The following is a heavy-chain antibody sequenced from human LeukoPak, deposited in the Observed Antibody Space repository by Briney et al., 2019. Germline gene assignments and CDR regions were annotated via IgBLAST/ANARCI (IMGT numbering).Heavy chain of an antibody. V-gene: IGHV1-46*01. J-gene: IGHJ6*02. CDR2: INPSGGST. CDR1: GYTFSTYP. D-gene: IGHD5-12*01. CDR3: ARDLRGYSYYYGMDV. Sequence: EASVKVSCKASGYTFSTYPMNWVRQAPGQGLEWMGIINPSGGSTSYAQKFQGRVTMTRDTSTSTVYMELSSLRSEDTAVYYCARDLRGYSYYYGMDVWGQGTTVTVSS.